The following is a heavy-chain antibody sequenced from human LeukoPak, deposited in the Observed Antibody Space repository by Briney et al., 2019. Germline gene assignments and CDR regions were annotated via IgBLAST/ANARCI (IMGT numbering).Heavy chain of an antibody. CDR3: ARGVGYGDYEYYYYYGMDV. D-gene: IGHD4-17*01. Sequence: SQTLSLTCTVSGGSISSGSYYWSWIRQPAGKGLEWIGRIYTSGSTNYNPSLKSRVTISVDTSKNQFSLKLSSVTAADTAVYYCARGVGYGDYEYYYYYGMDVWGQGTTATVSS. J-gene: IGHJ6*02. CDR2: IYTSGST. CDR1: GGSISSGSYY. V-gene: IGHV4-61*02.